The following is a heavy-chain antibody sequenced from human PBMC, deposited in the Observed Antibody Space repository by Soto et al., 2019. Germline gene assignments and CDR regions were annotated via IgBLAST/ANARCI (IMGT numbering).Heavy chain of an antibody. Sequence: EVQLVESGGGSVQPGGSLRLSCAASGFSFSSYFMAWVRQAPGEGLVSVSHVPGDGSGASYADSVRGRFTISRDNAKNTLYLHMDSLRDEDTAIYYCAREKWYSLDVWGQGTTVTVSS. CDR3: AREKWYSLDV. D-gene: IGHD1-26*01. CDR2: VPGDGSGA. V-gene: IGHV3-74*01. CDR1: GFSFSSYF. J-gene: IGHJ6*02.